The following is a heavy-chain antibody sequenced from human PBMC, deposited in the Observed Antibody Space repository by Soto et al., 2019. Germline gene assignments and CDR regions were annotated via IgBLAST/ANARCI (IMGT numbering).Heavy chain of an antibody. CDR1: GFTFSSYA. D-gene: IGHD2-8*01. CDR3: ARDLGYCTNGVCSYYYYYYGMDV. J-gene: IGHJ6*02. V-gene: IGHV3-30-3*01. Sequence: GGSLTLYYSASGFTFSSYAMHWVRTAPGKGLEWVAVISYDGSNKYYADSVKGRFTISRDNSKNTLYLQMTSLRAEDTAVYYCARDLGYCTNGVCSYYYYYYGMDVWGQGTTVTVSS. CDR2: ISYDGSNK.